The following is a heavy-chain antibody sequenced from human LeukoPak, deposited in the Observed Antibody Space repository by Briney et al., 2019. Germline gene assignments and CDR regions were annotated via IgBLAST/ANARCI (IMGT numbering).Heavy chain of an antibody. J-gene: IGHJ4*02. Sequence: GGSLRLSCAASGFTFSSYWMSWVAQAPGKGLGWGANIKQDGSEKYYVDSVKGRFTISRDNAKNSLYLQMNSLRAEDTAVYYCARVGSNYGDSKPYDYWGQGTLVTVSS. D-gene: IGHD4-17*01. CDR3: ARVGSNYGDSKPYDY. CDR1: GFTFSSYW. V-gene: IGHV3-7*01. CDR2: IKQDGSEK.